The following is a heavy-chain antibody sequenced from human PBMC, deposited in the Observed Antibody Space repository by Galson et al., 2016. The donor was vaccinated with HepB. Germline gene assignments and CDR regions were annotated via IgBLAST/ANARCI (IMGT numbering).Heavy chain of an antibody. D-gene: IGHD3-10*01. J-gene: IGHJ4*02. Sequence: PALVKPTQTLTLTCTFSGFSLSTSGMGVGWIRQPPGKALEWLALIYWDDDKHYTPSLKSRLTITKDTSKNQVVLTMTNMDPVDTATYYCAHSMYYYGSGTYYATGNFDYWGQGTLVAVSS. CDR2: IYWDDDK. V-gene: IGHV2-5*02. CDR1: GFSLSTSGMG. CDR3: AHSMYYYGSGTYYATGNFDY.